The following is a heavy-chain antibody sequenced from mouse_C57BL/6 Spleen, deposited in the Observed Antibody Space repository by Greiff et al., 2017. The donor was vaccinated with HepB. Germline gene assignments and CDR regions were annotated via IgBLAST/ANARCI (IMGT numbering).Heavy chain of an antibody. Sequence: VKLQESGPELVKPGASVKISCKASGYAFSSSWMNWVKQRPGKGLEWIGRIYPGDGDTNYNGKFKGKATLTADKSSSTAYMQLSSLTSEDSAVYFCARSLYYYGSSYGSAMDYWGQGTSVTVSS. D-gene: IGHD1-1*01. CDR3: ARSLYYYGSSYGSAMDY. J-gene: IGHJ4*01. CDR1: GYAFSSSW. V-gene: IGHV1-82*01. CDR2: IYPGDGDT.